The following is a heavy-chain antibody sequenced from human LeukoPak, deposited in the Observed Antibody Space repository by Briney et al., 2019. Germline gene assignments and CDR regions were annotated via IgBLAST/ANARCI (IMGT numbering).Heavy chain of an antibody. V-gene: IGHV1-18*01. CDR3: ARGEYYYDSSGYSSFDP. D-gene: IGHD3-22*01. CDR1: GYTFTSYG. Sequence: ASVKVSCKASGYTFTSYGISWVRQAPGQGLEWMGWISAYNGNTNYAQKLQGRVTMTTDTSTSTAYMELRSLRSDDTAVYYCARGEYYYDSSGYSSFDPWGQGTQVTVSS. CDR2: ISAYNGNT. J-gene: IGHJ5*02.